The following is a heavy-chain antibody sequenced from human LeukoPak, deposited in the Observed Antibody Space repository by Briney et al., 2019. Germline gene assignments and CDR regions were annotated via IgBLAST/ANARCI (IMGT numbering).Heavy chain of an antibody. CDR3: AREEPTFGSGSYSSH. CDR2: ISAYNGNT. CDR1: GYTFTKYG. D-gene: IGHD3-10*01. J-gene: IGHJ4*02. V-gene: IGHV1-18*01. Sequence: ASVKVSCKASGYTFTKYGISWVRQAPGQGLEWMGWISAYNGNTNYAQKLQGRVTMTTDTSTSTAYMELRSLRSDDTAVYYCAREEPTFGSGSYSSHWGQGTLVTVSS.